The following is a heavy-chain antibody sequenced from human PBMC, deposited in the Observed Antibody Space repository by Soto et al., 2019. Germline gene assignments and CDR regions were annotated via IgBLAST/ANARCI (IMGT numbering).Heavy chain of an antibody. V-gene: IGHV3-21*01. Sequence: QLVESGGGLVRPGGSLRLSCVGSGFTFTGTTMNWIRQAPGKGLEWVSSIDSRGDIIYYIESVKGRFTISRDNAKKSLFLQMNSLRGDDTGVYYCAKSGSGWYQDSWGQGTLVSVSS. CDR2: IDSRGDII. CDR3: AKSGSGWYQDS. CDR1: GFTFTGTT. J-gene: IGHJ5*02. D-gene: IGHD6-19*01.